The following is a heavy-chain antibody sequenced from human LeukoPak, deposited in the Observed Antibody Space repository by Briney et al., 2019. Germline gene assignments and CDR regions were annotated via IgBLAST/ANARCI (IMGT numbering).Heavy chain of an antibody. CDR2: IYTSGST. CDR3: ASEGWFGELQPTDNWFDP. D-gene: IGHD3-10*01. CDR1: GGSINSGAYY. J-gene: IGHJ5*02. Sequence: PSETLSLTCTVSGGSINSGAYYWSWIRQPAGKGLEWIGRIYTSGSTNYNPSLKSRVTMSVDTSKNQFSLKLSSVTAADTAVYYCASEGWFGELQPTDNWFDPWGQGTLVTVSS. V-gene: IGHV4-61*02.